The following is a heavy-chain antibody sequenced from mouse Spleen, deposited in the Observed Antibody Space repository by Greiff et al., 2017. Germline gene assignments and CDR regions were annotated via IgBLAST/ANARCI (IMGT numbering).Heavy chain of an antibody. D-gene: IGHD2-4*01. V-gene: IGHV7-3*01. CDR3: ARSSYYDYAMDY. CDR2: IRNKANGYTT. J-gene: IGHJ4*01. CDR1: GFTFTDYY. Sequence: EVQLQESGGGLVQPGGSLSLSCAASGFTFTDYYMSWVRQPPGKALEWLGFIRNKANGYTTEYSASVKGRFTISRDNSQSILYLQMNALRAEDSATYYCARSSYYDYAMDYWGQGTSVTVSS.